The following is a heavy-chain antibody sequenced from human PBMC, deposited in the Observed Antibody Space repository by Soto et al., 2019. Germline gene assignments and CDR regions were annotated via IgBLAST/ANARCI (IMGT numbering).Heavy chain of an antibody. V-gene: IGHV5-10-1*01. D-gene: IGHD2-2*02. CDR1: GYSFTNYW. J-gene: IGHJ6*02. CDR3: ARHDCSSTRCYNFGMDV. Sequence: GESLKISCKGSGYSFTNYWISWVRQMPGKGLEWMGRIDPSDSYIKYSPSFQGRVTVSADNSISTAYLQWSSLKASDTAMYYCARHDCSSTRCYNFGMDVWGQGTTVTV. CDR2: IDPSDSYI.